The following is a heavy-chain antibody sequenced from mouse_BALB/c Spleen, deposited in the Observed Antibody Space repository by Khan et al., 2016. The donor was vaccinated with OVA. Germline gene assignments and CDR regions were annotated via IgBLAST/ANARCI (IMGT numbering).Heavy chain of an antibody. J-gene: IGHJ2*01. CDR3: ARGNRDFDY. CDR2: INTYIGEL. CDR1: GYSFTIYV. Sequence: QIQLVQSGPELKKPGETVKISCKASGYSFTIYVMTWVKQVPGKGLKWLGWINTYIGELIYSDDFLGWLAFSLYTSASTAYLQINNLKNEDTATYFCARGNRDFDYWGQGTTLTVSS. V-gene: IGHV9-3-1*01. D-gene: IGHD2-1*01.